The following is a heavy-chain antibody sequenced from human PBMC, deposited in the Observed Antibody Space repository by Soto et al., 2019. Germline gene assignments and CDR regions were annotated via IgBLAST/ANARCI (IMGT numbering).Heavy chain of an antibody. J-gene: IGHJ4*02. CDR3: AKGEDRGYIYGPDY. CDR2: ISYNSGTI. Sequence: EVHLVESGGGLVQPGRSLRLSCAASGFTFDDYAMQWVRQVPGKGLEWVSGISYNSGTIGYADSVKGRFTISRDNARKSLYLQMNNLSVADTSLYYCAKGEDRGYIYGPDYWGQGTLVTVSS. CDR1: GFTFDDYA. V-gene: IGHV3-9*01. D-gene: IGHD5-18*01.